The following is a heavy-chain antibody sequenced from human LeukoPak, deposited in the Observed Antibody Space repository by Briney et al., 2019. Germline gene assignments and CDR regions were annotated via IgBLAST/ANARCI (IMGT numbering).Heavy chain of an antibody. CDR2: IYYSGTT. CDR1: GGSISSYY. D-gene: IGHD3-10*01. J-gene: IGHJ5*02. Sequence: SETLSLTCTVSGGSISSYYWSWIRQPPGKGLEWSGYIYYSGTTTYNPSLKSRVTISLDTSKNQFSLNLSSVTAADTAVYYCARELGSGSYSNWFDPWGQGTLVTVSS. V-gene: IGHV4-59*01. CDR3: ARELGSGSYSNWFDP.